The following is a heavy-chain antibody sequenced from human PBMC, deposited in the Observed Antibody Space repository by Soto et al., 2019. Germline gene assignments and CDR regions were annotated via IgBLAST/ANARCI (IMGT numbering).Heavy chain of an antibody. J-gene: IGHJ6*02. D-gene: IGHD6-13*01. CDR1: GYSFTSYW. Sequence: PGESLKISCKDSGYSFTSYWIAWVRQMPGKGLEWMGIIYPGDSNTRYSPSFQGQVTISADKSISTAYLQWNSLKASDTAMYYCARPRSSSRNYYGMDVWGQGTTVTVSS. V-gene: IGHV5-51*01. CDR2: IYPGDSNT. CDR3: ARPRSSSRNYYGMDV.